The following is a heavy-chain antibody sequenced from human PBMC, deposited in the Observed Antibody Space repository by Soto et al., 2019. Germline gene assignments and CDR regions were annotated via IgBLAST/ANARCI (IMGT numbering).Heavy chain of an antibody. Sequence: PGVSLRLSCAASGFTFSSYAMSWVRQAPGKGLEWVANIKQDGSEKYYVDSVKGRFTISRDNAKNSLYLQMNSLRAEDTAVYYCAREETYYYGSGPVGGQGTLVTVSS. D-gene: IGHD3-10*01. CDR3: AREETYYYGSGPV. CDR1: GFTFSSYA. J-gene: IGHJ4*02. CDR2: IKQDGSEK. V-gene: IGHV3-7*01.